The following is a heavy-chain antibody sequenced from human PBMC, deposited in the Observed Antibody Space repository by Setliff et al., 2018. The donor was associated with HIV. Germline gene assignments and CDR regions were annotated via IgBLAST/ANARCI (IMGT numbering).Heavy chain of an antibody. CDR2: IYYRGST. V-gene: IGHV4-31*03. J-gene: IGHJ4*02. D-gene: IGHD2-8*01. Sequence: NPSETLSLTCTVSGGSITSGGYYWTWIRHCPGKGLEWIGYIYYRGSTNYNPSLRSRLTISADTSKNQFSLKLTSVTAADAAVYYCARGRQDCPDGVCYSPGYDSWGQGTLVTVSS. CDR3: ARGRQDCPDGVCYSPGYDS. CDR1: GGSITSGGYY.